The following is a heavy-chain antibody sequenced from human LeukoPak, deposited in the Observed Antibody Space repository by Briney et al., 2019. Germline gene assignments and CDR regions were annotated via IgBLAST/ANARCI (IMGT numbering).Heavy chain of an antibody. Sequence: GSLRLSCAASGFTVSGNYMSWVRQAPGKGLEWVSVIYSGGSTYYADSVKGRFTISRDNAKNSLYLQMNSLRAEDTAVYYCAELGITMIGGVWGKGTTVTISS. CDR3: AELGITMIGGV. CDR1: GFTVSGNY. CDR2: IYSGGST. V-gene: IGHV3-66*01. D-gene: IGHD3-10*02. J-gene: IGHJ6*04.